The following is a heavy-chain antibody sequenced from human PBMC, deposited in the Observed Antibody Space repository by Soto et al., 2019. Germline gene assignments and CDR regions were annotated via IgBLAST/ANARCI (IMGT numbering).Heavy chain of an antibody. CDR3: EGSWT. CDR2: ISGSSDRT. V-gene: IGHV3-23*01. CDR1: GFTIRNYA. D-gene: IGHD5-12*01. J-gene: IGHJ3*01. Sequence: EVQVLESGGDLVQPGGSLRLSYAASGFTIRNYAMSWVRQAPGKALEWVSGISGSSDRTYYADSVKGRFTISKDTSSNTLYLHMNSLRVEDAAVYHCEGSWTWGQGTMVTVSS.